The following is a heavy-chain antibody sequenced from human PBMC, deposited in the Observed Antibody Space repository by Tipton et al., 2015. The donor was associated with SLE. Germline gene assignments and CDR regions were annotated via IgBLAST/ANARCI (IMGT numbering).Heavy chain of an antibody. D-gene: IGHD3-16*01. Sequence: QVQLVQSGAEVKNPGASVKVSCKASGYKFTSYFLHWVRLAPGQGLEWMGRITPNSGGTNYAQKFQGRVTMTRDTSISTAYMDLTSLSSDDTAVYYCATESGGGYFDYWGQGTLVTVSS. V-gene: IGHV1-2*06. J-gene: IGHJ4*02. CDR1: GYKFTSYF. CDR2: ITPNSGGT. CDR3: ATESGGGYFDY.